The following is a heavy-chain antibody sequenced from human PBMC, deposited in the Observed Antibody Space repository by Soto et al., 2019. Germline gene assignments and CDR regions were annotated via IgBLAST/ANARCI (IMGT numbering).Heavy chain of an antibody. J-gene: IGHJ3*02. CDR2: IYYSGT. V-gene: IGHV4-59*01. D-gene: IGHD3-22*01. Sequence: QVQLQESGPGLVKPSETLSLTCSVSGGSISSYYWSWIRQPPGKGLEWIAYIYYSGTSYNPSLKSRVSRSLDTSKNQFSLKLSSVTAADTAVYYCARTYDGSGPNSGGDAFDIWGQGTMVTVSS. CDR3: ARTYDGSGPNSGGDAFDI. CDR1: GGSISSYY.